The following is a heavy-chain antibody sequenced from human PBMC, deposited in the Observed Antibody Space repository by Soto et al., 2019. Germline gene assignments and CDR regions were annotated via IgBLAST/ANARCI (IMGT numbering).Heavy chain of an antibody. CDR2: ISYDGSNK. D-gene: IGHD3-10*01. J-gene: IGHJ6*02. Sequence: QVQLVESGGGVVQPGRSLRLSCAASGFTFSSYGMHWVRQAPGKGLEWVAVISYDGSNKYYADSVKGRFTISRDNSKNTLYLQMNSLGAEDTAVYYCAKDLCKGYGSGRLCYYGMDVWGQGTTVTVSS. CDR3: AKDLCKGYGSGRLCYYGMDV. CDR1: GFTFSSYG. V-gene: IGHV3-30*18.